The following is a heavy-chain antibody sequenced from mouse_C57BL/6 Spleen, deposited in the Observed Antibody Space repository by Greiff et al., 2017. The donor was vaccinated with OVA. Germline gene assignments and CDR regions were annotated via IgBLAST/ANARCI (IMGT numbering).Heavy chain of an antibody. J-gene: IGHJ3*01. V-gene: IGHV6-6*01. CDR1: GFTFSDAW. Sequence: EVKLEESGGGLVQPGGSMKLSCAASGFTFSDAWMDWVRQSPEKGLEWVAEIRNKANNHATYYAESVKGRFTISRDDSKSSVYLQMNSLRAEDTGIYYCTIYYGSSYGAYWGQGTLVTVSA. CDR2: IRNKANNHAT. D-gene: IGHD1-1*01. CDR3: TIYYGSSYGAY.